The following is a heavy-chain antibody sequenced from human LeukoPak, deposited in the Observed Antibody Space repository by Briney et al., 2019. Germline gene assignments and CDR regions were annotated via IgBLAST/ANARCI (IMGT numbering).Heavy chain of an antibody. CDR2: ISGSGGST. V-gene: IGHV3-23*01. CDR3: AKEYSSSWYENTFDI. CDR1: GFTFSSYA. D-gene: IGHD6-13*01. J-gene: IGHJ3*02. Sequence: GGSLRLSCAASGFTFSSYAMSWVRQAPGKGLEWVSVISGSGGSTYYGESVKGRFTISRDNAKNSLYLQMNSLRAEDTALYYCAKEYSSSWYENTFDIWGQGTMVTVSS.